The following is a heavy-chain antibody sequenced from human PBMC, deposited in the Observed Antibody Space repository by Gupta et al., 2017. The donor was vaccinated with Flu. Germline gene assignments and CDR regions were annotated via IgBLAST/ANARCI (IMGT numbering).Heavy chain of an antibody. CDR2: IHPNSGGT. Sequence: QAPGQGLEWMGWIHPNSGGTNYAQKCQGRVTMTRDTSISTSYMELSSLRSYDTAVYYCARGSGDADCSGGLCYQPHDYWGQGTLVTVSS. J-gene: IGHJ4*02. D-gene: IGHD2-15*01. V-gene: IGHV1-2*02. CDR3: ARGSGDADCSGGLCYQPHDY.